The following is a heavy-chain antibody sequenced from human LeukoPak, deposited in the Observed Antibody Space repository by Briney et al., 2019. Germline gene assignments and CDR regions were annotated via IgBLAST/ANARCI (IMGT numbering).Heavy chain of an antibody. Sequence: GGSLRLSCTASGFTLSNYWMTWVRQAPGKGLEWVAKIEKDGSATYYVDSMKGRFTVSRDNAANSLYLQMSNLGVEDTALYSCARAGVTNQLGETYWYFALWGRGTLVTVSS. CDR2: IEKDGSAT. J-gene: IGHJ2*01. CDR1: GFTLSNYW. CDR3: ARAGVTNQLGETYWYFAL. D-gene: IGHD1-1*01. V-gene: IGHV3-7*01.